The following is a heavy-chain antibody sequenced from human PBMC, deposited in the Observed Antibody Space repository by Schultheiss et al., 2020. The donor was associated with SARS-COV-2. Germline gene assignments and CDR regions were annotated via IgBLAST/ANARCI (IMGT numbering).Heavy chain of an antibody. V-gene: IGHV1-69*13. D-gene: IGHD3-3*01. Sequence: SVKVSCKVSGGTFSSHAIGWVRQAPGQGLEWMGGFNPIFGTGNYAPRMQGRVTITADESTSTVYMELGSLKSEDTAVYYCARDLAYDFWRGYSGWFDPWGQGTLVTVSS. CDR2: FNPIFGTG. CDR3: ARDLAYDFWRGYSGWFDP. CDR1: GGTFSSHA. J-gene: IGHJ5*02.